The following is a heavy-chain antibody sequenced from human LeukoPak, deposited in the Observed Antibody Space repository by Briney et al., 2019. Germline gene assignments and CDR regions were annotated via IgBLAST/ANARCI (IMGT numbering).Heavy chain of an antibody. J-gene: IGHJ4*02. CDR1: GITLSNYG. CDR2: ISDSGGRT. Sequence: GGSLRLSCAVSGITLSNYGMSWVRQAPGKGLEWVAGISDSGGRTNYADSVKGRFTISRDNPKNTLYLQMNSLTAEDTALYYCAKNPRLEGWIYFDSWGQGILVTVSS. CDR3: AKNPRLEGWIYFDS. V-gene: IGHV3-23*01. D-gene: IGHD1-1*01.